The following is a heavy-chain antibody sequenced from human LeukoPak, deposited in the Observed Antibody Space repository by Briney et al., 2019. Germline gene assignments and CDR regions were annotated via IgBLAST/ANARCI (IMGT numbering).Heavy chain of an antibody. CDR3: ARDTVTIFGVVNSAFDI. D-gene: IGHD3-3*01. CDR2: ISSSSSYI. J-gene: IGHJ3*02. Sequence: TGGSLRLSCAASGFTFSSYSMNWVRQAPGKGLEWVSSISSSSSYIYYADSVKGRFTISRDNAKNSLYLQMNSLRAEDTAVYYCARDTVTIFGVVNSAFDIWGQGTMVTVSS. CDR1: GFTFSSYS. V-gene: IGHV3-21*01.